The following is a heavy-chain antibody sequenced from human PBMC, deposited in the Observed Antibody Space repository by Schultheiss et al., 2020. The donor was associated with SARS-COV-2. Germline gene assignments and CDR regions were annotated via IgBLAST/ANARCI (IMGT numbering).Heavy chain of an antibody. D-gene: IGHD4-11*01. Sequence: SCTVSGGSISSSNWWSWVRQPPGKGLEWIGSIYYSGSTNYNPSLKSRVTISVDTSKNQFSLKLSSVTAADTAVYYCASSTVRARVDYWGQGTLVTVSS. J-gene: IGHJ4*02. CDR1: GGSISSSNW. CDR3: ASSTVRARVDY. V-gene: IGHV4-4*02. CDR2: IYYSGST.